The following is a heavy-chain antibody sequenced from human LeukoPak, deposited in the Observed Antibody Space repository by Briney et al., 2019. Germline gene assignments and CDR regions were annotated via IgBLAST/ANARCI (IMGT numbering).Heavy chain of an antibody. Sequence: GASLKISXKGSGYSFTSYWIGWVRQMPGKGLEWMGIIYPGDSDTRYSPSFQGQGTISADKSISTAYLQWSSLKASDTAMYYCGRPTYYYDSSGYYVDPWGQGTLVTVSS. CDR3: GRPTYYYDSSGYYVDP. J-gene: IGHJ5*02. CDR2: IYPGDSDT. D-gene: IGHD3-22*01. CDR1: GYSFTSYW. V-gene: IGHV5-51*01.